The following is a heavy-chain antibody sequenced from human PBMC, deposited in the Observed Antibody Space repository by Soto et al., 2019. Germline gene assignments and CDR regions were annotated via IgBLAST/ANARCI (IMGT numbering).Heavy chain of an antibody. CDR2: ISGSGGST. J-gene: IGHJ6*03. D-gene: IGHD6-6*01. CDR1: GLTFSSYA. Sequence: GGSLRLSCAASGLTFSSYAMGWVRQAPGKGLEWVSAISGSGGSTYYADSVKGRFTISRDNSKNTLYLQMNSLRAEDTAVYYCAKDLMAARPTYYYYMDVGGKGTTVTVSS. V-gene: IGHV3-23*01. CDR3: AKDLMAARPTYYYYMDV.